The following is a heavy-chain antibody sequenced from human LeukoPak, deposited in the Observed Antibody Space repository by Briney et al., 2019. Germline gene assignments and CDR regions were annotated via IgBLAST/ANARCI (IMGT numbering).Heavy chain of an antibody. CDR1: GFTFSGSW. D-gene: IGHD5-18*01. CDR3: AKDRDATMWGFFDY. J-gene: IGHJ4*02. CDR2: IQQEGSEK. V-gene: IGHV3-7*05. Sequence: GGSLRLSCAASGFTFSGSWMSWVRQAPGKGLEWVANIQQEGSEKYYVDSVKGRFSISRDNAKNSLYLQMSSLRAEDTAVYYCAKDRDATMWGFFDYWGQGTLITVSS.